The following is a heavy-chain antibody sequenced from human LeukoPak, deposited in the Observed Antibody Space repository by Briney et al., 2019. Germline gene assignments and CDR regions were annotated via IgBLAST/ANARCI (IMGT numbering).Heavy chain of an antibody. CDR3: ANTRGYGYYFNY. J-gene: IGHJ4*02. Sequence: PGGSLRLSCAASGFTFSSYEMNWVRQAPGKGLEWVSYISSSGSTIYYADSVKGRFTISRDNAKNSLYLQMNSLRAEDTAVYYCANTRGYGYYFNYWGQGTLVTVSS. D-gene: IGHD2-15*01. CDR2: ISSSGSTI. CDR1: GFTFSSYE. V-gene: IGHV3-48*03.